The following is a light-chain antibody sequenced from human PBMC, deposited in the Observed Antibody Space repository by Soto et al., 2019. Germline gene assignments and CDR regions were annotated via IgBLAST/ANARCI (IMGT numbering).Light chain of an antibody. CDR1: TSNIGGHS. CDR2: SND. V-gene: IGLV1-44*01. Sequence: QSVLTQPPSASGAPGQTVTISCSGTTSNIGGHSVNWYRQLPGTAPKVVMFSNDERPPGVPDRFSGSKSGTSASLTITGLQSEDEADYYCTAWDTSLTGHLVFGGGTKLTVL. J-gene: IGLJ2*01. CDR3: TAWDTSLTGHLV.